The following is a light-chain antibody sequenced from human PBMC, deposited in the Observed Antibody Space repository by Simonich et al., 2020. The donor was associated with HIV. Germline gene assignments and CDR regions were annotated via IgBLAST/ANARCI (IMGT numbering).Light chain of an antibody. CDR2: WAS. J-gene: IGKJ4*01. V-gene: IGKV4-1*01. Sequence: DIVMTQSPDSLAVSLGERATINCKSSQSVSYSSNNKNYLAWYQQKPGQPPKLLIYWASTREYGVPDRFSGSGSGTDFTLTISSLQAEDVAVYYCQQYYSTPLTFGGGTKVEIK. CDR3: QQYYSTPLT. CDR1: QSVSYSSNNKNY.